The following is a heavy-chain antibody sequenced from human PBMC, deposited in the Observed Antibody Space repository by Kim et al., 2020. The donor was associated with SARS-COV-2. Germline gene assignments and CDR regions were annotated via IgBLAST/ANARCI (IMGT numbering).Heavy chain of an antibody. Sequence: SETLSLTCAVYGGSFSGYYWSWIRQPPGKGLEWIGEINHSGSTNYNPSLKSRVTISVDTSKNQFSLKLSSVTAADTAVYYCARKHSSSWYAREKGAFDIWGQGTMVTVSS. V-gene: IGHV4-34*01. CDR3: ARKHSSSWYAREKGAFDI. CDR2: INHSGST. CDR1: GGSFSGYY. J-gene: IGHJ3*02. D-gene: IGHD6-13*01.